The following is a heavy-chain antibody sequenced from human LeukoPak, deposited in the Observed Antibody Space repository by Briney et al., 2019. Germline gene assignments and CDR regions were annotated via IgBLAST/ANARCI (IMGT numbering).Heavy chain of an antibody. D-gene: IGHD1-7*01. CDR2: INPNSGGT. Sequence: ASVKVSCKASGYTFTGYYMHWVRQAPGQGLEWMGRINPNSGGTNYAQKFQGRVTMTRDTSISTAYMELSRLRSDDTAVYYCAREQGNRITGTAGSDMDVWGQGTTVTVSS. V-gene: IGHV1-2*06. CDR1: GYTFTGYY. J-gene: IGHJ6*02. CDR3: AREQGNRITGTAGSDMDV.